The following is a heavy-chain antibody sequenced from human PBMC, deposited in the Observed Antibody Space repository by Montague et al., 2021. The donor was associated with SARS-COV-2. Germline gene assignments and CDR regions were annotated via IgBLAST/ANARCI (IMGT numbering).Heavy chain of an antibody. J-gene: IGHJ3*02. CDR3: ARDSGYYDSSGYSYDAFDT. Sequence: TLSLTCTVSGGSISSGGYYWSWIRQHPGKGLEWIGYIYHTGSTHYNPSLKSRVTISKETSKNHFPLNLSSVTAADSAVYYCARDSGYYDSSGYSYDAFDTWGQGTKVTVSS. V-gene: IGHV4-31*03. CDR1: GGSISSGGYY. CDR2: IYHTGST. D-gene: IGHD3-22*01.